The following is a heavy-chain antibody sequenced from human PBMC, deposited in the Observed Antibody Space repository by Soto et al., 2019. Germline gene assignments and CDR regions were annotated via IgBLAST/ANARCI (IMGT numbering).Heavy chain of an antibody. D-gene: IGHD5-18*01. CDR3: ATSTPGSTAMVNYDY. J-gene: IGHJ4*02. CDR2: IIPILGTA. V-gene: IGHV1-69*08. CDR1: GGTFSSYT. Sequence: GASVKVSCKASGGTFSSYTISWVRQAPGQGLEWMGRIIPILGTANYAQKFQGRVTITGDKSTSTAYMELSSLRSEDTAVYYCATSTPGSTAMVNYDYWGQGTLVTVSS.